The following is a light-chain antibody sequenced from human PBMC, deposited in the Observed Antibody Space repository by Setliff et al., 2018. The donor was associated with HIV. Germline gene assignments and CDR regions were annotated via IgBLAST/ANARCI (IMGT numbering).Light chain of an antibody. CDR3: CSNTGSNTYV. Sequence: QSALTQPASVSGSPGQSITISCTGTSGDVGRYNLVSWYQQQPGKPPKLMIYKASKRPSGVSNRFSGSKSGNTATLTISGLQAEDDADYYCCSNTGSNTYVFGTGTKVTVL. V-gene: IGLV2-23*01. CDR1: SGDVGRYNL. J-gene: IGLJ1*01. CDR2: KAS.